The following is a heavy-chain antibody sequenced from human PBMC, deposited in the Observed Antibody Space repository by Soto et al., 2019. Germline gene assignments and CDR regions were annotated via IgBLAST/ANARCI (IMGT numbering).Heavy chain of an antibody. CDR3: ARGEGTTPPYYFDY. CDR2: INHSGST. D-gene: IGHD1-26*01. Sequence: QVQLQQWGAGLLKPSETLSLTCAVYGGSFSGYYWSWIRQPPGKGLEWIGEINHSGSTNYNPSLKSRVTISVDTSNNQFSLKLSSVIAPDTAVYYCARGEGTTPPYYFDYWGQGTLVTVSS. J-gene: IGHJ4*02. CDR1: GGSFSGYY. V-gene: IGHV4-34*01.